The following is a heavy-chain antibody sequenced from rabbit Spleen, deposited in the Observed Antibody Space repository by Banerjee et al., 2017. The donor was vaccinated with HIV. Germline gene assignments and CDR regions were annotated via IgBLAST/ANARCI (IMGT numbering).Heavy chain of an antibody. Sequence: QSLEESGGGLVQPEGSLTLTCTASGFSFSSSDFMCWVRQAPGKGLEWISCIAGSSSAFTYSATWAQGRFTCSKTSSTTVTLQMTSLTAADTATYFCARDSASSFSSYGMDLWGPGTLVTVS. CDR2: IAGSSSAFT. CDR1: GFSFSSSDF. CDR3: ARDSASSFSSYGMDL. J-gene: IGHJ6*01. V-gene: IGHV1S40*01. D-gene: IGHD6-1*01.